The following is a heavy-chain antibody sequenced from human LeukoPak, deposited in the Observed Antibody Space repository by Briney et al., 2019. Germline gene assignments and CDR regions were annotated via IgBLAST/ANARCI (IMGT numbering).Heavy chain of an antibody. D-gene: IGHD6-19*01. V-gene: IGHV4-34*01. CDR1: GGSFSGYY. CDR3: ARIVIAVAGTRDVVDY. Sequence: SETLSLTCAVYGGSFSGYYWSWIRQPPGKGLEWIGEIYHSGSTNYNPSLKSRVTISVDTSKNQFSLKLSSVTAADTAVYYCARIVIAVAGTRDVVDYWGQGTLVTVSS. J-gene: IGHJ4*02. CDR2: IYHSGST.